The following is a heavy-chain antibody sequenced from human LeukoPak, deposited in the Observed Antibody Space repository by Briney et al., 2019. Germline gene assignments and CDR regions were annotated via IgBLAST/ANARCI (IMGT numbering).Heavy chain of an antibody. CDR1: GFSFSSYS. D-gene: IGHD3-3*01. J-gene: IGHJ3*02. CDR2: ISSGSTYI. CDR3: ARETYEGAFDI. Sequence: GGSLRLSCAASGFSFSSYSLNWVRQAPGKGLVWVSCISSGSTYIYYADSVKGRFTISRDNAKNSVYLQMNSLRAEDTAVYYCARETYEGAFDIWGKGTMVTVSS. V-gene: IGHV3-21*01.